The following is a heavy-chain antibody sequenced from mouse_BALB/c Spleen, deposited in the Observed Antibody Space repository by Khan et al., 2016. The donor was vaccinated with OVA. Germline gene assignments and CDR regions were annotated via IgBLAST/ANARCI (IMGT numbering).Heavy chain of an antibody. D-gene: IGHD2-1*01. CDR1: GYTFTNYV. CDR3: ARGNRDFDY. V-gene: IGHV9-3-1*01. Sequence: QIQLVQSGPELKKPGETVKISCKASGYTFTNYVMNWVKQAPGKGLKWMGWINTYTGEPTYSDDFKGRFAFSLETSASPAYLQSNNLKTEDTATDCCARGNRDFDYWGQCTTLTVSS. J-gene: IGHJ2*01. CDR2: INTYTGEP.